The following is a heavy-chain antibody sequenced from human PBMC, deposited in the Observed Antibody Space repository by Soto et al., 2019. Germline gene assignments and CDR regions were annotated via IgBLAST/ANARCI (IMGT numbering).Heavy chain of an antibody. CDR3: ARGGGPHDLGYCSGGSCYSGFDP. D-gene: IGHD2-15*01. Sequence: QVQLVQSGAEVKKPGSSVKVSCKASGGTFSSYTISWVRQAAGQGLEWMGRIIPILGIANYAQKFQRRVTIAAEKSTITAYMELCSLRSEHTAVYYCARGGGPHDLGYCSGGSCYSGFDPWGQGTLVTVSS. V-gene: IGHV1-69*02. CDR2: IIPILGIA. J-gene: IGHJ5*02. CDR1: GGTFSSYT.